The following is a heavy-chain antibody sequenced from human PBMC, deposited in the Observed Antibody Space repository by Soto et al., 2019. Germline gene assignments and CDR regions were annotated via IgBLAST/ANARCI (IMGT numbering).Heavy chain of an antibody. J-gene: IGHJ4*02. Sequence: DVQLVESGGGLVKPGGSLRLSCTASGFTFNLYTLNWVRQAPGKGLEWVSSISSTSSYIYYADSVKGRFAISGDNAEKSLFLQMSDLRAEDTALYYCATEGRSGYRNFDFWGQGTLVTVSS. CDR1: GFTFNLYT. CDR2: ISSTSSYI. D-gene: IGHD3-22*01. V-gene: IGHV3-21*01. CDR3: ATEGRSGYRNFDF.